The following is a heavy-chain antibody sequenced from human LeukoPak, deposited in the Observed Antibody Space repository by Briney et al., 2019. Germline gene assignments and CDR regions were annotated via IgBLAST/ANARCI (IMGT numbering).Heavy chain of an antibody. CDR2: MNPNSGNT. J-gene: IGHJ3*02. V-gene: IGHV1-8*03. D-gene: IGHD1-26*01. CDR1: GYTFTSYD. Sequence: ASVKVSCKASGYTFTSYDINWVRQATGQGLEWMGWMNPNSGNTGYAQKFQGRVTITRNTSISTAYRELSSLRSEDTAVYYCARRVSLGDAFDIWGQGTMVTVSS. CDR3: ARRVSLGDAFDI.